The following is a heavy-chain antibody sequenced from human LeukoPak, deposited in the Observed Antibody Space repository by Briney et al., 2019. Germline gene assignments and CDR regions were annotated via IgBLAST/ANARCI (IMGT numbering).Heavy chain of an antibody. J-gene: IGHJ4*02. V-gene: IGHV4-34*01. D-gene: IGHD3-16*01. CDR1: GGSFSGYY. Sequence: SETLSLTCAVYGGSFSGYYWGWVRQPPGKGLEWIGEIEKSGNTDYNPSLKSRVTISVDTSKNQFSLKLSSVTAAGTAVYYCARSRLGVFDYWGQGTLVTVSS. CDR2: IEKSGNT. CDR3: ARSRLGVFDY.